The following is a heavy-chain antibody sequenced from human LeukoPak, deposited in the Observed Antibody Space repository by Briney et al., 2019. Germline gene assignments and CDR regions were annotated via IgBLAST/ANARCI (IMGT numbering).Heavy chain of an antibody. D-gene: IGHD6-13*01. V-gene: IGHV3-73*01. CDR1: GFTFSGSA. Sequence: GGSLKLSCAASGFTFSGSAMHWVRQASGKGLEWVGRIRSKANSYATAYAASVKGRFTISRDDSKNTAYLQMNSLKTEDTAVYYCTRLTNGDAAAFDPWGQGTLVTVSS. CDR3: TRLTNGDAAAFDP. J-gene: IGHJ5*02. CDR2: IRSKANSYAT.